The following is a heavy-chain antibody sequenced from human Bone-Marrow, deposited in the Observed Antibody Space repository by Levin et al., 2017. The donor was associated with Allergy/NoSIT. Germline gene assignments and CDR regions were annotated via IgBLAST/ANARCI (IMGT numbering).Heavy chain of an antibody. CDR2: IYYSGST. V-gene: IGHV4-59*01. Sequence: NTSETLSLTCTVSGGSISSYYWSWIRQPPGKGLEWIGYIYYSGSTNYNPSLKSRVTISVDTSKNQFSLKLSSVTAADTAVYYCARDKFGGFDYWGQGTLVTVSS. CDR1: GGSISSYY. CDR3: ARDKFGGFDY. D-gene: IGHD3-10*01. J-gene: IGHJ4*02.